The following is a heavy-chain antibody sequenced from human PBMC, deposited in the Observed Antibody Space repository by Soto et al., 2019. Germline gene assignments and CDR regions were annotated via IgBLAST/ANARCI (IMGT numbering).Heavy chain of an antibody. CDR1: GYTFTTYS. Sequence: GASVKVSCKASGYTFTTYSISWVRQAPGQGLEWMGWIGAYNGKTKYAEKLQGRVTMTTDASTSTAYMELRSLRSDDTAVYYCARDSPIAVADTDYWGQGTLVTVSS. J-gene: IGHJ4*02. D-gene: IGHD6-19*01. CDR2: IGAYNGKT. CDR3: ARDSPIAVADTDY. V-gene: IGHV1-18*01.